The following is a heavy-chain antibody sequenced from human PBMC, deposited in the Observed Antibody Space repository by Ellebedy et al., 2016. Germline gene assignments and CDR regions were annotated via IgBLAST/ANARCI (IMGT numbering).Heavy chain of an antibody. V-gene: IGHV3-23*01. CDR3: RQGHYANY. D-gene: IGHD4-17*01. Sequence: GESLKISXAASGFTFSSYSMNWVRQAPGKGLEWVSTMRGDGAKTHLADSVKGRFTMSRDIPKNTVYLQMNRLRAEDTAVYYCRQGHYANYWGQGTLVTVSS. J-gene: IGHJ4*02. CDR1: GFTFSSYS. CDR2: MRGDGAKT.